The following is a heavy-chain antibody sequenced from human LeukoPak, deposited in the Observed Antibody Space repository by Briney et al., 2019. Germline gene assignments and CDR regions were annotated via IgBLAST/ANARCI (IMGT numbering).Heavy chain of an antibody. Sequence: PGGSPRLSXAASGFTFSSYEMNWVSQAPGKGLEWVSYISSSGSTIYYADSVKGRFTISRDNSKNTLYLQMNSLRAEDTAVYYCAKEDIVVVPAADEDAFDIWGQGTMVTVSS. CDR1: GFTFSSYE. CDR2: ISSSGSTI. D-gene: IGHD2-2*01. CDR3: AKEDIVVVPAADEDAFDI. J-gene: IGHJ3*02. V-gene: IGHV3-48*03.